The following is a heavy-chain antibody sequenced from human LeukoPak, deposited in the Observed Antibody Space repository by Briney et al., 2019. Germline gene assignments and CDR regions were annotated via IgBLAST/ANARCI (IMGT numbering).Heavy chain of an antibody. CDR3: AIDLPIGGSHNNWFDP. Sequence: SVKVSCKASGGTFSSYAISWVRQAPGQGLEWMGRIIPILGIANYAQKFQGRVTITADKSTSTAYMELSSLRSEDTAVYYCAIDLPIGGSHNNWFDPWGQGTLVTVSS. CDR1: GGTFSSYA. D-gene: IGHD1-26*01. V-gene: IGHV1-69*04. CDR2: IIPILGIA. J-gene: IGHJ5*02.